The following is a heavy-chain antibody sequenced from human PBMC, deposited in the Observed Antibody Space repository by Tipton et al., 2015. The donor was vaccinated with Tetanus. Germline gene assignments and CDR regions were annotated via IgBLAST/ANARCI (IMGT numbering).Heavy chain of an antibody. J-gene: IGHJ4*02. CDR2: ISDRGRT. V-gene: IGHV4-59*01. CDR1: DASISNDY. D-gene: IGHD3-22*01. CDR3: ARDVRGFSYDSNGFYSPSSYFDS. Sequence: TLSLTCTVSDASISNDYWAWIRQAPGMGLEWIGDISDRGRTDYNTSLKSRVTMSLDTSKKQFSLKLSSMTAADTAVYCCARDVRGFSYDSNGFYSPSSYFDSWGQGTLVSVSS.